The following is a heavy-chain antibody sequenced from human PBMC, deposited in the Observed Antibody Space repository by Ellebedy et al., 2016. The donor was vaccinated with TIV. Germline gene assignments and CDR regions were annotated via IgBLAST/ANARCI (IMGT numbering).Heavy chain of an antibody. CDR2: MYHSGSS. D-gene: IGHD6-13*01. CDR3: ARFSTSGWYMDV. V-gene: IGHV4-4*02. Sequence: SETLSLTXAVSGGAITDSNWWTWVRQPPGKRLEWIGEMYHSGSSNYSPSLKSRTTISLDKTNNTFSPKLTSVTAADTAIYYCARFSTSGWYMDVWGQGTTVTVAS. CDR1: GGAITDSNW. J-gene: IGHJ6*02.